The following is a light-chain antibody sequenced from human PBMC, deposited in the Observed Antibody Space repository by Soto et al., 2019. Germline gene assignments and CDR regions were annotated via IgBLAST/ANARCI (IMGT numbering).Light chain of an antibody. CDR3: QQYVTSPWT. V-gene: IGKV3-20*01. J-gene: IGKJ1*01. CDR2: GAS. Sequence: IVLTQSPGTLSLSPGERATLSCRSSQIVSNSYLAWYQQKPGQAPRLRLYGASNRATGIPNRFSGSGSGTDFTLTISRLEPEDFAVFYCQQYVTSPWTFGQGTKVEIK. CDR1: QIVSNSY.